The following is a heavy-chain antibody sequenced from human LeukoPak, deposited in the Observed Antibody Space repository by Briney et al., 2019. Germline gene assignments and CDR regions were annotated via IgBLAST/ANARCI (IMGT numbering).Heavy chain of an antibody. V-gene: IGHV4-59*02. J-gene: IGHJ4*02. Sequence: SETLSLTCTVSGGSVSGSYWSWIRQPPGKGLEWIGYISDSGRTSYNPTLKSRVTISVDTPKNQFSLKLNSVTAEDTAVYYCARDSMVRGVIHLREYYFDYWGQGTLVTVSS. D-gene: IGHD3-10*01. CDR2: ISDSGRT. CDR3: ARDSMVRGVIHLREYYFDY. CDR1: GGSVSGSY.